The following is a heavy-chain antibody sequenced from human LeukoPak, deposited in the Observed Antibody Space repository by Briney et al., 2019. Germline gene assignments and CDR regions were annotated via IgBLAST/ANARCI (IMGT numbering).Heavy chain of an antibody. CDR2: VKQDGSEK. CDR1: GFTFSSYW. D-gene: IGHD3-3*01. CDR3: ARETRSTIFGVVILGTDYMDV. V-gene: IGHV3-7*01. J-gene: IGHJ6*03. Sequence: PGGSLRLSCAASGFTFSSYWMSWVRQAPWKGLEWVANVKQDGSEKYYVDSVKGRFTISRDNAKNSLYLQMNSLRAEDTAVYYCARETRSTIFGVVILGTDYMDVWGKGTTVTVSS.